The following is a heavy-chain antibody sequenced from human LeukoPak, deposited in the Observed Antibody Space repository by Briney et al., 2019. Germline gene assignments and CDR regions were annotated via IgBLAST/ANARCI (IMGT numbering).Heavy chain of an antibody. CDR3: AKGVGYCSGGSCQQFDY. J-gene: IGHJ4*02. Sequence: GGSLRLSCAASGFTFSGYGMSWVRQAPGKGLKWVSAISGSGGSTYYTDSVKGRITISRDNSKNTLYLQMNSLRAEDTAVYYCAKGVGYCSGGSCQQFDYWGQGTLVTVSS. V-gene: IGHV3-23*01. D-gene: IGHD2-15*01. CDR1: GFTFSGYG. CDR2: ISGSGGST.